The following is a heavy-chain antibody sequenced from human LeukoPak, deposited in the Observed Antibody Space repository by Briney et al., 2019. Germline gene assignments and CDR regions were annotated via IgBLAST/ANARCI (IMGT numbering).Heavy chain of an antibody. V-gene: IGHV3-15*04. CDR2: IASKTDGGTT. CDR3: AAGGRV. Sequence: GGSLRLSCAASGLTVTNAWMNWVRQAPGKGLEWVGRIASKTDGGTTDYAAPVKGRFTISRDDSTNTLYLQMNSLKTEDTGVYYCAAGGRVWGQGTTVTVSS. J-gene: IGHJ6*02. D-gene: IGHD3-10*01. CDR1: GLTVTNAW.